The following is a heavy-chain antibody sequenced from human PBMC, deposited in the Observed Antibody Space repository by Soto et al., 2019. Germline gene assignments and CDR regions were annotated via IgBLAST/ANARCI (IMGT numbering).Heavy chain of an antibody. CDR2: ISSSGSTI. CDR3: ARDSSGWPRAGYGMDV. CDR1: GFTFSSYE. J-gene: IGHJ6*02. Sequence: GVTVRLSCAASGFTFSSYEMNWVRQAPGKGLEWVSYISSSGSTIYYADSVKGRFTISRDNAKNSLYLQMNSLRAEDTAVYYCARDSSGWPRAGYGMDVWGQGTTVTV. D-gene: IGHD6-19*01. V-gene: IGHV3-48*03.